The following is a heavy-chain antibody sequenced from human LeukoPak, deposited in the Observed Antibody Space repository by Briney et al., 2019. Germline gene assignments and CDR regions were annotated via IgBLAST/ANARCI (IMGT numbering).Heavy chain of an antibody. J-gene: IGHJ5*01. CDR2: IGSYGGDT. CDR3: ARDLWNFYDDSGYYRDFDS. Sequence: GASVKVSCKATSRISWVRQAPGQGLKWMGWIGSYGGDTYYAQKFQGRVTVTTGTSTSTVYMELRSLRSDDTAVYYCARDLWNFYDDSGYYRDFDSWGQGTLVTVSS. CDR1: TSR. D-gene: IGHD3-22*01. V-gene: IGHV1-18*01.